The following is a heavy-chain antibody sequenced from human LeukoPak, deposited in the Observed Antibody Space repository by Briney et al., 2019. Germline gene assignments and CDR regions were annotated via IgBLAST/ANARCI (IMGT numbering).Heavy chain of an antibody. Sequence: PGGSLRLSCAASGFTFSGSDMHWVRQASGKGQEWVGRIRSKANSYATAYAASVKGRFTISRDDSKNTAYLQMNSLKTEDTAVYYCTRDSSVSPPSRGWFDPWGQGTLVTVSS. V-gene: IGHV3-73*01. J-gene: IGHJ5*02. CDR3: TRDSSVSPPSRGWFDP. D-gene: IGHD3-22*01. CDR2: IRSKANSYAT. CDR1: GFTFSGSD.